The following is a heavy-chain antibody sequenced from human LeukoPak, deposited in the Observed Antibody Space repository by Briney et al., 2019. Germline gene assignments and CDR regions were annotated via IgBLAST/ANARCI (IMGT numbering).Heavy chain of an antibody. D-gene: IGHD2-2*01. Sequence: ASVKVSCKASGYTFTGYYMHWVRQAPGQGHEWMGWINLNSGGTNYAQKFQIRVTMTRDTSISTAYMELSRLRSDDTAVYYCARVQGYCSSTSCYPDTNFDYWGQGTLVTVSS. CDR1: GYTFTGYY. J-gene: IGHJ4*02. CDR2: INLNSGGT. CDR3: ARVQGYCSSTSCYPDTNFDY. V-gene: IGHV1-2*02.